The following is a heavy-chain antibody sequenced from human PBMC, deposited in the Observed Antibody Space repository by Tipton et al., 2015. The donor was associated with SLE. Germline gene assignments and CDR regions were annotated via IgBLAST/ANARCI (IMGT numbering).Heavy chain of an antibody. D-gene: IGHD2-21*01. Sequence: LRLSCTVSDGSISDYYWTWIRQPPGEGLEWIGSIYYNGSTYYNPSLKSRVTISMDTSKTQFSLKLSSVTAADTAVYYCARGQYCGGDCFPFDYWGRGTLVTVSS. CDR3: ARGQYCGGDCFPFDY. CDR2: IYYNGST. J-gene: IGHJ4*02. V-gene: IGHV4-59*04. CDR1: DGSISDYY.